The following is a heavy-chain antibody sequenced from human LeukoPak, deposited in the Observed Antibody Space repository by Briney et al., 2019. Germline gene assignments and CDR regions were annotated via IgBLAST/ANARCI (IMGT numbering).Heavy chain of an antibody. V-gene: IGHV1-2*02. Sequence: GASVKVSCKASGYTFTGYYMHWVRQAPGQGLEWMGWINPNSGGTNYAQKFQGRVTMTRDTSISTAYMELSRLRSDDTAVYYCAAAAIITMVRGVIIVGDDAFDIWGQGTMVTVSP. J-gene: IGHJ3*02. CDR1: GYTFTGYY. D-gene: IGHD3-10*01. CDR2: INPNSGGT. CDR3: AAAAIITMVRGVIIVGDDAFDI.